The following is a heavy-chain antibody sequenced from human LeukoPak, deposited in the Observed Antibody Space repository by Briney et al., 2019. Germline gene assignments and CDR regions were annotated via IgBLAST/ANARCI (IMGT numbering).Heavy chain of an antibody. CDR2: IYYSGST. V-gene: IGHV4-30-4*01. Sequence: SQTLSLTCTVSGGSISSGDYYWSWIRQPPGKGLEWIGYIYYSGSTYYNPSLKSRVTISVDTSKNQFSLKLSSVTAADTAVYYCAREALMYSSSWYPWFDPWGQGTLVTVSS. D-gene: IGHD6-13*01. CDR1: GGSISSGDYY. J-gene: IGHJ5*02. CDR3: AREALMYSSSWYPWFDP.